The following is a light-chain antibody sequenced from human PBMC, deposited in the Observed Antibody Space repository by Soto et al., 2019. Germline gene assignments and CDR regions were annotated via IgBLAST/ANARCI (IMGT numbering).Light chain of an antibody. CDR2: EES. CDR1: QAVPNN. CDR3: QQVKTYPRT. V-gene: IGKV1-9*01. Sequence: DIHLTQSPSFLSASVGDRVTITCRPSQAVPNNMAWYQQKPGKPPKLLIYEESTLHSGVPSRFSGRKSGTQFTLTIDSLPPEDFATSYCQQVKTYPRTFGGGTKVDIK. J-gene: IGKJ4*01.